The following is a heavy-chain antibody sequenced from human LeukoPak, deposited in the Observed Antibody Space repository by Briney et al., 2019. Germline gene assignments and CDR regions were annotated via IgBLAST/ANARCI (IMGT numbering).Heavy chain of an antibody. CDR3: ARHAIYSGGYSFWFDP. V-gene: IGHV4-59*08. Sequence: SETLSLTCTVSGGSIKSYYWSWIRQPPRKGLEGIAFTSYSGSTNYNPSLKSRASILLDTSKNLCSLRLSSVTAADTAVYYCARHAIYSGGYSFWFDPWGLGTLVTVSS. CDR2: TSYSGST. CDR1: GGSIKSYY. D-gene: IGHD1-26*01. J-gene: IGHJ5*02.